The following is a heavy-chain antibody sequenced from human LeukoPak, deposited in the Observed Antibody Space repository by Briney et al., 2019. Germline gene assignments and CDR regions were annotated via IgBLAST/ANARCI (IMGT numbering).Heavy chain of an antibody. CDR2: IKQDGSEK. D-gene: IGHD1-14*01. CDR3: AKEGAYPIITYDS. CDR1: GFTLSNYW. Sequence: PGGSLRLSCAASGFTLSNYWMKWLRQAPGKGPELVANIKQDGSEKYYVDSGKGRFTISRDNTKNSLYLQMNSLRAEDAGVYYCAKEGAYPIITYDSWGQGTLVTVSS. J-gene: IGHJ5*01. V-gene: IGHV3-7*01.